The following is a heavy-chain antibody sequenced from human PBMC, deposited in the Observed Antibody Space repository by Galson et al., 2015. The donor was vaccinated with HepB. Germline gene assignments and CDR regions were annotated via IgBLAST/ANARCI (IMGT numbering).Heavy chain of an antibody. CDR3: ALGTTDKWIYFDY. CDR1: GFTFRSYS. J-gene: IGHJ4*02. CDR2: MSDSSSYI. V-gene: IGHV3-21*01. D-gene: IGHD1-7*01. Sequence: SLRLSCAASGFTFRSYSMSWVRQAPGKGLEWVSTMSDSSSYIYYADSVKGRFTISRDNAKSSLYLQMNSLRAEDTAVYYCALGTTDKWIYFDYWGRGTLVTVSS.